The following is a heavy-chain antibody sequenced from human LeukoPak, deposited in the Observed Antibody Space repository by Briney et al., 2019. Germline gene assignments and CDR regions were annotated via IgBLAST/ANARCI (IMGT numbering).Heavy chain of an antibody. V-gene: IGHV3-49*04. CDR1: GFTSGEYA. CDR2: IRRKAFGGTT. CDR3: TRCIAVSDPLDY. Sequence: GGSLRLSCTPSGFTSGEYAMSWVRKARAKIQGREGFIRRKAFGGTTEYAASVKGKFNISRVDSKSIAYLQMNSLISEDAAVYYCTRCIAVSDPLDYWGQGTLVTVSS. J-gene: IGHJ4*02. D-gene: IGHD6-19*01.